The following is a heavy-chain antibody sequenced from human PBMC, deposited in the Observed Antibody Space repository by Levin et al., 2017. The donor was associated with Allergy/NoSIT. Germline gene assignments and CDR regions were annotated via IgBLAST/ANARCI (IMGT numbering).Heavy chain of an antibody. V-gene: IGHV4-61*01. J-gene: IGHJ4*02. D-gene: IGHD5-12*01. CDR1: GGSVSSGSYY. Sequence: GSLRLSCTVSGGSVSSGSYYWSWIRQPPGKGLEWIGYIYYSGSTNYNPSLKSRVTISVDTSKNQFSLKLSSVTAADTAVYYCARELGLVATWGQGTLVTVSS. CDR2: IYYSGST. CDR3: ARELGLVAT.